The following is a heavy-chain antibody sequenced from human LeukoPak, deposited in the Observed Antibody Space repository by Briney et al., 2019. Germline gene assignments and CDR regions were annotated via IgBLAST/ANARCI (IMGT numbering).Heavy chain of an antibody. CDR1: GGSISSSSYY. CDR2: IYYSGST. V-gene: IGHV4-39*01. D-gene: IGHD3-22*01. CDR3: ARVMSGRTYYYDSSGYYGYYFDY. Sequence: KPSETLSLTCTVSGGSISSSSYYWGWIRQPPGKGLEWIGSIYYSGSTYYNPSLKSRVTISVDTSKNQFSLKLSSVTAADTAVYYCARVMSGRTYYYDSSGYYGYYFDYWGQGTLVTVSS. J-gene: IGHJ4*02.